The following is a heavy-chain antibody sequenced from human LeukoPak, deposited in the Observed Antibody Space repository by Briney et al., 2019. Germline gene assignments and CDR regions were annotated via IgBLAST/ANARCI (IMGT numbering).Heavy chain of an antibody. CDR1: GFTFSSYT. V-gene: IGHV3-30*04. CDR3: AREFSGSNYGFPFDY. D-gene: IGHD1-26*01. CDR2: ISYDGSNK. J-gene: IGHJ4*02. Sequence: PGGSLRLSCAASGFTFSSYTMNWVRQAPGKGLEWVAVISYDGSNKYYADSVKGRFTISRDNSKNTLYLQMNSLRAEDTAVYYCAREFSGSNYGFPFDYWGQGTLVTVSS.